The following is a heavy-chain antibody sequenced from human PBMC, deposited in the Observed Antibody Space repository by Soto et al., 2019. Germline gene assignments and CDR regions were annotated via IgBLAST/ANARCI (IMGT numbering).Heavy chain of an antibody. Sequence: EVQLVESGGGLVKPGGSLRLSCEASGFTFSSYSMNWVRQAPGKGLEWVSSISSSSRNIYYVDSVKGRFTISRDNAKNSLYLQMNSLRAEDTAVYYCARELERRGGWFDPWGQGTLVTVSS. D-gene: IGHD1-1*01. J-gene: IGHJ5*02. CDR3: ARELERRGGWFDP. V-gene: IGHV3-21*01. CDR2: ISSSSRNI. CDR1: GFTFSSYS.